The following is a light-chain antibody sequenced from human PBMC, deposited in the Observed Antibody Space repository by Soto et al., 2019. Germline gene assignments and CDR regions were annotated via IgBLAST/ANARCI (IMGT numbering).Light chain of an antibody. CDR3: CSYAGRNNFV. CDR1: SNDVGGYKY. J-gene: IGLJ1*01. V-gene: IGLV2-11*01. CDR2: DVN. Sequence: QSARSHPLSVSWSPGHSVTISCTGTSNDVGGYKYVSWYRQHPGKAPKLVMFDVNKRPSGVPDRFSGSKSGNTASLTISGLQAEDEADYYCCSYAGRNNFVFGSGTKVTAL.